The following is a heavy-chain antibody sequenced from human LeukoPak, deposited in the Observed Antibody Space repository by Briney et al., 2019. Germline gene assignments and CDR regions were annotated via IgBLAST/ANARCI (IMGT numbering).Heavy chain of an antibody. Sequence: SETLSLTCAVYGGSFSGYYWSWIRQPPGKGLEWIGEINHSGSTNYNPSLKSRVTISVDTSKNQFSLTLSSVTAADTAVDYCARDGEWLDAFDIWGQGTMVTVSS. CDR1: GGSFSGYY. CDR2: INHSGST. D-gene: IGHD5-12*01. J-gene: IGHJ3*02. V-gene: IGHV4-34*01. CDR3: ARDGEWLDAFDI.